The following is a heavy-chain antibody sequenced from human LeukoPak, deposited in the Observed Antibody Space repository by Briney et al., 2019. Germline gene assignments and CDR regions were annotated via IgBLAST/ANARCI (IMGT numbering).Heavy chain of an antibody. Sequence: ASVKVSCKASGYTFTSYDINWVRQATGQGLEWMGWMNPNSGNTGYAQKFQGRVTMTRNTSIGTAYMELSSLRSDDTAVYYCARHTSAANYYDSSGYRNRYYFDYWGQGTLVTVSS. J-gene: IGHJ4*02. CDR3: ARHTSAANYYDSSGYRNRYYFDY. V-gene: IGHV1-8*01. D-gene: IGHD3-22*01. CDR2: MNPNSGNT. CDR1: GYTFTSYD.